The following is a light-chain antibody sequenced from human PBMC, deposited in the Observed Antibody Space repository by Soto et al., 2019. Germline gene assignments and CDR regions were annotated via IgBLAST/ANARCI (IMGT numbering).Light chain of an antibody. V-gene: IGKV3-20*01. J-gene: IGKJ1*01. CDR1: QNVASSY. Sequence: EIVLTQYPGTLSLSPGARAKLSCRASQNVASSYLGWYQQKPGQAPRLLIYGSSIRGAGIPDRFSGSGSGTDFTLTISTLDPEDFAVYFCQQYGSSPRKCGQGTK. CDR3: QQYGSSPRK. CDR2: GSS.